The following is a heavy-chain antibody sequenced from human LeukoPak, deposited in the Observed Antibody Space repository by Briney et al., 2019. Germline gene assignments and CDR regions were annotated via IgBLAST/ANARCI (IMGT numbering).Heavy chain of an antibody. CDR3: ARREFDY. Sequence: GGSLRLSCAASGFTFSSYAMHWVRQAPGKGLEWVAVISYDGSNKYYADSVKGRFTISRDNSENTLYLQMNSLRAEDTAVYYCARREFDYWGQGTLVTVSS. CDR2: ISYDGSNK. CDR1: GFTFSSYA. J-gene: IGHJ4*02. V-gene: IGHV3-30*04. D-gene: IGHD5-24*01.